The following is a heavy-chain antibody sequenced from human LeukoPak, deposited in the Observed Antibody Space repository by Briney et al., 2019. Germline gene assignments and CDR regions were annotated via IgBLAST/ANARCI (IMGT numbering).Heavy chain of an antibody. Sequence: GGSLRLSCAASGFTFSSYWMSWVRQAPGKGLEWVANIKQDGSEKYYVDSVKGRFIISRDNAKNSLHLHMNSLRAEDTAVYYCVKPYYFSSGSLTWGQGTLVTVSS. J-gene: IGHJ5*02. D-gene: IGHD3-10*01. CDR3: VKPYYFSSGSLT. CDR2: IKQDGSEK. V-gene: IGHV3-7*01. CDR1: GFTFSSYW.